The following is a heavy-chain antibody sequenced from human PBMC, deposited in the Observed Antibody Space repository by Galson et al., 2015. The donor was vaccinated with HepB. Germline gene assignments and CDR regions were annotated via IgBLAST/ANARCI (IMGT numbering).Heavy chain of an antibody. V-gene: IGHV1-18*04. CDR3: ARLHCSSTSCYARQKNYYYYGMDV. CDR2: ISAYNGNT. CDR1: GYTFTSYG. J-gene: IGHJ6*02. Sequence: SVKVSCKASGYTFTSYGISWVRQAPGQGLEWMGWISAYNGNTNYAQKLQGRVTMTTDTSTSTAYMELRSLRSDDTAVYYCARLHCSSTSCYARQKNYYYYGMDVWGQGTTVTVSS. D-gene: IGHD2-2*01.